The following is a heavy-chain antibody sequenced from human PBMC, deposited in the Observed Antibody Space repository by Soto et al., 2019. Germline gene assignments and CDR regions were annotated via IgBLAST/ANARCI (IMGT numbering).Heavy chain of an antibody. CDR3: AAELYSGGRCCSFDI. J-gene: IGHJ3*02. Sequence: SETLSLTCTVSGGSISSYYRSWIRQPPGTGLEWIGYIIIAGGGTKYAQNLQGRITITRDMSTSTAYMELSSLRSEDTAIYYCAAELYSGGRCCSFDIWGQGTVVTVSS. CDR1: GGSISSYY. CDR2: IIAGGGT. D-gene: IGHD2-15*01. V-gene: IGHV4-4*08.